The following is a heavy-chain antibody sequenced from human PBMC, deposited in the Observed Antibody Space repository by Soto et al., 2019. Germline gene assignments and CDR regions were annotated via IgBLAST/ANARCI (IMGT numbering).Heavy chain of an antibody. CDR1: GCTFSRYL. V-gene: IGHV3-30-3*01. CDR3: ARDDEGGSDCDLGY. J-gene: IGHJ4*02. Sequence: QVQLVESGGGVVQPGRTLRLSCATSGCTFSRYLIHWVRQTRDKEMEWVAFISRDGSNEYYADSVKGRFTISRDNSKNTLYLEMNSLRAEDTAVYYCARDDEGGSDCDLGYWGQGTLVTVSS. CDR2: ISRDGSNE. D-gene: IGHD3-10*01.